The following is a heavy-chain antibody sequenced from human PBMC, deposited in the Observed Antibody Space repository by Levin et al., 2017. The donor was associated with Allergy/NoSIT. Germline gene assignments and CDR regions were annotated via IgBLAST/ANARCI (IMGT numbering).Heavy chain of an antibody. CDR1: AFTFSTYA. CDR2: ISYEGRNK. CDR3: ASAYGDYAFQY. Sequence: GGSLRLSCGASAFTFSTYAMHWVRQAPGNGLEWVAAISYEGRNKYYADSVKGRFTISRDNSKNTLYLQMNSLTPEDTAIYYCASAYGDYAFQYWGQGTLVTVSS. D-gene: IGHD4-17*01. J-gene: IGHJ1*01. V-gene: IGHV3-30*04.